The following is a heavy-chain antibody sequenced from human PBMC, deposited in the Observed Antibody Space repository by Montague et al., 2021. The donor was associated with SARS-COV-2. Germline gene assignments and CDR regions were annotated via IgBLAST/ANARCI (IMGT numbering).Heavy chain of an antibody. CDR3: AREQADERGYFDY. Sequence: TLSLTCTVSGGSISSGYYYWTWIRPHPGKGLEWIGYISDSGSTYHTPSLKIRISMSAHPSQNQFSLKVNSVTAADTAIYYCAREQADERGYFDYWGPGTLVTVSS. V-gene: IGHV4-31*03. CDR2: ISDSGST. J-gene: IGHJ4*02. CDR1: GGSISSGYYY. D-gene: IGHD3-16*01.